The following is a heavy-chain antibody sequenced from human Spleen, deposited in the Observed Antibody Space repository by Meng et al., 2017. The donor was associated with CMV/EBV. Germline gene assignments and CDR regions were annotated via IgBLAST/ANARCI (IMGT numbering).Heavy chain of an antibody. V-gene: IGHV3-21*01. CDR1: GFTFSKYT. J-gene: IGHJ6*02. Sequence: GGSLRLSCAASGFTFSKYTMTWVRQAPGKGLEWVSSITSSSNNIYHADSVKGRFTISRDNANNSLFLQMNSLRAEDTAVYYCARELVLKDIVVVPAAIHPNDYYYYYGMDVWGQGTTVTVSS. D-gene: IGHD2-2*01. CDR3: ARELVLKDIVVVPAAIHPNDYYYYYGMDV. CDR2: ITSSSNNI.